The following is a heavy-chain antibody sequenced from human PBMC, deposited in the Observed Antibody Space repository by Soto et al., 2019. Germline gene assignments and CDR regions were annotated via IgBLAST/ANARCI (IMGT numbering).Heavy chain of an antibody. CDR3: VSGGAGSGPFTREIPDN. J-gene: IGHJ4*02. Sequence: QMQLVQSGAEVKQTGSSVTVSCKGLGNQLTYRYVHRVRPAPGQASEWKGRITPFSGDVNYAQKFQQRVSITRERSLTSAYIHMSSQKSEDTSMYVCVSGGAGSGPFTREIPDNWGQGTLVTVS. V-gene: IGHV1-45*02. CDR1: GNQLTYRY. D-gene: IGHD3-16*01. CDR2: ITPFSGDV.